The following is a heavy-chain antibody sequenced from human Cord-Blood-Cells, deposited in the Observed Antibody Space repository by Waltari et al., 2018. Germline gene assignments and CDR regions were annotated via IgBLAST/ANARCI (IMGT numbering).Heavy chain of an antibody. CDR3: ATTTVTTLDAFDI. V-gene: IGHV3-30*03. J-gene: IGHJ3*02. CDR1: GFTFSSYG. D-gene: IGHD4-17*01. Sequence: QVQLVESGGGVVQPGRSLRLSCAASGFTFSSYGMHWVSQAPGKGLEWVAVISYDGSNKYYADSVKGRFTISRDNSKNTLYLQMNSLRAEDTAVYYCATTTVTTLDAFDIWGQGTMVTVSS. CDR2: ISYDGSNK.